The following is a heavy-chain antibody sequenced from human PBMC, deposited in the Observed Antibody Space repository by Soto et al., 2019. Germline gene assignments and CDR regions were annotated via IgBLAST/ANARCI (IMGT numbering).Heavy chain of an antibody. D-gene: IGHD6-19*01. V-gene: IGHV6-1*01. J-gene: IGHJ6*02. Sequence: PSQTLSLTCVISGDSVSSNSAAWNWIRQSPSRGLEWLGRTYYRSKWYNDYAVSVKSRITINPDTSKNQFSLQLNSVTPEDTAVYYCAREGAVAGTRYYGMDVWGQGTTVTVSS. CDR3: AREGAVAGTRYYGMDV. CDR1: GDSVSSNSAA. CDR2: TYYRSKWYN.